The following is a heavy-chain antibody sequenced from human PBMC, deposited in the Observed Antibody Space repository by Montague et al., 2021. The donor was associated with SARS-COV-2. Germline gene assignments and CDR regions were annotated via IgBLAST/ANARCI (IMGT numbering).Heavy chain of an antibody. CDR1: GFTFSSYA. V-gene: IGHV3-43*02. CDR2: ISGDGGST. D-gene: IGHD3-22*01. CDR3: AKDIVRDYYDSSGYYGGSVDY. Sequence: SLRLSCAASGFTFSSYAMHWVRQAPGKGLEWVSLISGDGGSTYYADSVKGRFTISRDNSKNSLYLQMNSLRTEDTALYYCAKDIVRDYYDSSGYYGGSVDYWGQGTLVTVSS. J-gene: IGHJ4*02.